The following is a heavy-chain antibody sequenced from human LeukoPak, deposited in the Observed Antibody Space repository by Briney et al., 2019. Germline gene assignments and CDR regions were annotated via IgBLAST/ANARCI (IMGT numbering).Heavy chain of an antibody. CDR2: ISSSGSTI. J-gene: IGHJ1*01. V-gene: IGHV3-11*01. Sequence: PGGSLRLSCAASGFTFSDYYMNWIRQAPGKGLQWVSYISSSGSTIYYADSVKGRFTISRDNAKNSLYLQMNSLRAEDTAVYYCARDLNYYDSSGIFQHWGQGTLVTVSS. D-gene: IGHD3-22*01. CDR1: GFTFSDYY. CDR3: ARDLNYYDSSGIFQH.